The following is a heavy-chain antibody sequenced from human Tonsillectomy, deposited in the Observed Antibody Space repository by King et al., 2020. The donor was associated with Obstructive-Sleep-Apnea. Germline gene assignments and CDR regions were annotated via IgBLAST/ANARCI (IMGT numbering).Heavy chain of an antibody. CDR3: AKVVVFTMVRGVNDAFDI. CDR2: ISGSVGST. Sequence: VQLVESGGGLVQPGGSLRLSCAASGFTFSSYAMSWVRQAPGKGLEWVSAISGSVGSTYYADSGKGRFTISRDKSKNTLYLQMNSLRAEDTAVYYCAKVVVFTMVRGVNDAFDIWGQGTMVTVSS. V-gene: IGHV3-23*04. CDR1: GFTFSSYA. J-gene: IGHJ3*02. D-gene: IGHD3-10*01.